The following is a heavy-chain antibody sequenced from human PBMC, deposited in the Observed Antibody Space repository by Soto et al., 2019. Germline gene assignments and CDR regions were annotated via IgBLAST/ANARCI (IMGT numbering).Heavy chain of an antibody. D-gene: IGHD2-15*01. CDR2: IYHSGTT. CDR1: GGSISSSSHH. Sequence: SETLSLTCAVSGGSISSSSHHWGWIRQPPGKGLEWIGSIYHSGTTYYNPPLKSRVTISVDTSKNQFSLRLSSVTAADTAVYYRARHKDCSGGSCNAVGYYYGLDVWGQGTTVTVSS. J-gene: IGHJ6*02. CDR3: ARHKDCSGGSCNAVGYYYGLDV. V-gene: IGHV4-39*01.